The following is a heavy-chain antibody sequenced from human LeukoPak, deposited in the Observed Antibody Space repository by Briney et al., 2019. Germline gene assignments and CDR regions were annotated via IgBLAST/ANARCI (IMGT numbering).Heavy chain of an antibody. CDR2: MNPNSGNT. CDR3: ARGPNSDWFGESPVDY. D-gene: IGHD3-10*01. J-gene: IGHJ4*02. CDR1: GYTFTSYD. Sequence: GASVKVSCKASGYTFTSYDINWVRQATGQGLEWMGWMNPNSGNTGYAQKFQGRVTMTRNTSISTAYMELSSLRSEDTAVYYCARGPNSDWFGESPVDYWGQGTLVTVSS. V-gene: IGHV1-8*01.